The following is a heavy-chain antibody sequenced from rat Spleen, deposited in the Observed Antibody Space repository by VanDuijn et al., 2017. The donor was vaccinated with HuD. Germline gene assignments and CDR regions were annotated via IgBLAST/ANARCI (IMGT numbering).Heavy chain of an antibody. CDR2: ISYDGSRT. CDR3: ATRDGGYPG. Sequence: EVQVVESGGGSVQPGRSLKLSCAASGFTFSDYHMAWVRQAPKKGLEWVASISYDGSRTYYRDSVKGRFTISRDNAKNTLYLQMDSLRSEDTATYYCATRDGGYPGWGQGTLVTVSS. V-gene: IGHV5S10*01. CDR1: GFTFSDYH. D-gene: IGHD1-11*01. J-gene: IGHJ3*01.